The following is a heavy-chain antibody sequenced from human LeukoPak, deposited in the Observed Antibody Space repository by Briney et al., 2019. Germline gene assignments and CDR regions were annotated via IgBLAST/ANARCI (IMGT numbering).Heavy chain of an antibody. CDR2: LYSGGST. V-gene: IGHV3-53*01. J-gene: IGHJ4*02. CDR1: GFTFSSVY. Sequence: PGGSLRLSCTASGFTFSSVYMNWVRQAPGKGLEWVSVLYSGGSTYYADSVKGRFTMSRDNSKNTVYLQMDSLRAEDTAVYYCARDRGAAAGNWGQGTLVTVSS. D-gene: IGHD6-13*01. CDR3: ARDRGAAAGN.